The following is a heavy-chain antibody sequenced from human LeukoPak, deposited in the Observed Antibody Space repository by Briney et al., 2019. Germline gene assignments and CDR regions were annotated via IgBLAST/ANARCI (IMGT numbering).Heavy chain of an antibody. J-gene: IGHJ4*02. V-gene: IGHV4-61*01. CDR3: AKSRWLPGPLSAH. D-gene: IGHD5-24*01. Sequence: SETLSLTCTVSGGSISSGSYYWSWIRQPPGKGLEWIGYIYYSGSTNYNPSLKSRVTISVDTSKNQFSLKLSSVTAADTAVYYCAKSRWLPGPLSAHWGQGTLVTVSS. CDR1: GGSISSGSYY. CDR2: IYYSGST.